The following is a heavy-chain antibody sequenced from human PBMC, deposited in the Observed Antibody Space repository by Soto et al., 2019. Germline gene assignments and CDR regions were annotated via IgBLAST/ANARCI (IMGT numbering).Heavy chain of an antibody. D-gene: IGHD2-15*01. CDR3: AKGGPVVVAASDY. CDR1: GFTFDDYA. CDR2: ISWNSGSI. J-gene: IGHJ4*02. V-gene: IGHV3-9*01. Sequence: GGSLRLSCAASGFTFDDYAMHRVRQAPGKGLEWVSGISWNSGSIGYADSVKGRFTITRDNAKNSLYLQMNSLRAEDTASYYCAKGGPVVVAASDYWGQGTLVTVSS.